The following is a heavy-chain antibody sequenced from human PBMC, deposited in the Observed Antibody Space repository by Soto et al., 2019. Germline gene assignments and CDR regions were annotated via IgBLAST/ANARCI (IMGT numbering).Heavy chain of an antibody. CDR2: INSSGST. V-gene: IGHV4-39*01. CDR3: SRRAPEGFDP. J-gene: IGHJ5*02. CDR1: GASFGTSAYY. Sequence: QLQLLESGPGLVKPSGTLSLSCTVSGASFGTSAYYWGWIRRAPGKGLEWIGSINSSGSTFSNPSLKSRVTISVDTFKNQFSLKLTSVTAADTALYYCSRRAPEGFDPWGQGTLVTVSS.